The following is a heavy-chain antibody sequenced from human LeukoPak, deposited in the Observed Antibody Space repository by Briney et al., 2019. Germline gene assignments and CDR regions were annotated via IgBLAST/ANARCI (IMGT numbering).Heavy chain of an antibody. V-gene: IGHV4-59*13. Sequence: SETLSLTCTVSAGSISRDYWNWMRPPPGKGLEWIGYIDDSGSTNYNASRKSRVTIPKDTSKNQVSLKLSSVTAADTAMYYCARGQAGATTLLDYWVQGSLVTVSS. CDR2: IDDSGST. CDR1: AGSISRDY. CDR3: ARGQAGATTLLDY. J-gene: IGHJ4*02. D-gene: IGHD1-26*01.